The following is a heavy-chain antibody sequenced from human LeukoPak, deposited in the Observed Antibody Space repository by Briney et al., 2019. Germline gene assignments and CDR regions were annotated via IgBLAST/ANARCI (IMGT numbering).Heavy chain of an antibody. CDR2: ISLYNGNT. CDR3: ARDPPGSGTHDAFDI. J-gene: IGHJ3*02. Sequence: ASVKVSCKASGYTSTTYGISWVRQAPGQGLEWMGWISLYNGNTNYAQKFQGRVTMTKDKSTSTAYMDLWSLRSDDTAIYYCARDPPGSGTHDAFDICGEGTMVTVSS. D-gene: IGHD3-10*01. V-gene: IGHV1-18*01. CDR1: GYTSTTYG.